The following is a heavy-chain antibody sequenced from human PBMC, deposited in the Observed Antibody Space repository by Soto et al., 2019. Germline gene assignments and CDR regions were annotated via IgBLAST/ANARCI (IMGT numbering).Heavy chain of an antibody. J-gene: IGHJ4*02. CDR3: ARLRGYSYGCLDY. Sequence: GGSLRLSCAASGFTFSSYGMHWVRQAPGKGLEWVAVIWYDGSNKYYADSVKGRFTISRDNSKNTLYLQMNSLRAEDTAVYYCARLRGYSYGCLDYWGQGTLVTVSS. CDR1: GFTFSSYG. V-gene: IGHV3-33*01. D-gene: IGHD5-18*01. CDR2: IWYDGSNK.